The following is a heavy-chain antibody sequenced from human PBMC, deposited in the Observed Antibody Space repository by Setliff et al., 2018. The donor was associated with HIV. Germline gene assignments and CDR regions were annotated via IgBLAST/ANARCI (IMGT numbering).Heavy chain of an antibody. CDR1: GFTFNNYD. V-gene: IGHV3-13*01. D-gene: IGHD3-3*01. Sequence: GGSLRLSCAASGFTFNNYDMHWVRQASGKGLEWVSTVGTAGDTYYPGSVKGRFTISRENARDSLYLQMNSLRAGDTAVYYCARDVSWRVRTYIDYWGQGALVTVSS. CDR3: ARDVSWRVRTYIDY. J-gene: IGHJ4*02. CDR2: VGTAGDT.